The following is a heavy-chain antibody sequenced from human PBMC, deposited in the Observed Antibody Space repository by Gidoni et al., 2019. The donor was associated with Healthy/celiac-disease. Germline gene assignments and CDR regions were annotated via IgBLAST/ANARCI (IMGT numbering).Heavy chain of an antibody. J-gene: IGHJ4*02. CDR2: ISWDGGST. CDR1: GSTFDDYA. V-gene: IGHV3-43D*03. CDR3: AKDMTYYYDSSGFDY. D-gene: IGHD3-22*01. Sequence: EVQLVESGGVVVQPGGSLRLSCAASGSTFDDYAMHWVRQAPGKGLEWGSLISWDGGSTYYADSVKGRFTISRDNSKNSLYLQMNSLRAEDTALYYCAKDMTYYYDSSGFDYWGQGTLVTVSS.